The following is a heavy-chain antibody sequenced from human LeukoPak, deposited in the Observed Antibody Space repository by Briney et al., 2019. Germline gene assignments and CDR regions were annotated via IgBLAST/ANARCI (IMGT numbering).Heavy chain of an antibody. Sequence: SETLSLTCTVSGGSLSSSSYYWGWIRQPPGTGLEWIGSIYYSGSTYYNPSLKSRATISVDTSKNQFSLKLSSVTAADTAVYYCARQWETTVLYYYYGMDVWGQGTTVTVSS. D-gene: IGHD4-17*01. J-gene: IGHJ6*02. CDR2: IYYSGST. V-gene: IGHV4-39*01. CDR3: ARQWETTVLYYYYGMDV. CDR1: GGSLSSSSYY.